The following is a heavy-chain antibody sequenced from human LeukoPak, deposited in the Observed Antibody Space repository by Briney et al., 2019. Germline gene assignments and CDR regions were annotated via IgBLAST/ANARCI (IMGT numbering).Heavy chain of an antibody. CDR3: AKDAASIVGAKGLDY. J-gene: IGHJ4*02. D-gene: IGHD1-26*01. V-gene: IGHV3-30*02. Sequence: SGGSLRLSXAASGFTFSSYSMNWVGQAPGKGLEWVAFIRYDGSNKYNADSVKGRFTISRDNSKNTLYLQMNSLRAEDTAVYYCAKDAASIVGAKGLDYWGQGTLVTVSS. CDR1: GFTFSSYS. CDR2: IRYDGSNK.